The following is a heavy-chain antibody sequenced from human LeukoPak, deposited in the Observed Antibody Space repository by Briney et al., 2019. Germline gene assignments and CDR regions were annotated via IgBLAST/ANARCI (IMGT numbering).Heavy chain of an antibody. V-gene: IGHV3-20*04. CDR2: INWNGGST. Sequence: PGGSLRLSCAASGFTLEDYGMSWVRQAPGKGLEWASGINWNGGSTGYADPVKGRFTISRDNAKNSLYLQMNSLRAEDTALYYCARAFSSGWYYFDYWGQGTLVTVSS. D-gene: IGHD6-19*01. J-gene: IGHJ4*02. CDR1: GFTLEDYG. CDR3: ARAFSSGWYYFDY.